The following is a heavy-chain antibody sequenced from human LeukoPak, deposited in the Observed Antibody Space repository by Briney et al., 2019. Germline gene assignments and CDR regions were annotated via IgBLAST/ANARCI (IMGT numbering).Heavy chain of an antibody. V-gene: IGHV1-2*02. CDR3: ARVRGSYYAIYFDY. J-gene: IGHJ4*02. CDR1: GYTFTGYY. CDR2: INPNSGGT. D-gene: IGHD1-26*01. Sequence: ASVKVSCKASGYTFTGYYMHWVRQAPGQGLEWMGWINPNSGGTNYAQKFQGRVTMTRDTSISTAYMELSRLRSDGTAVYYCARVRGSYYAIYFDYWGQGTLVTVSS.